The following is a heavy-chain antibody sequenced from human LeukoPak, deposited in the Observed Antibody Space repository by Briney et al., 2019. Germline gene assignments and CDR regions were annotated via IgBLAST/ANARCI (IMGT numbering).Heavy chain of an antibody. CDR3: ARGADGVSSNSRGWFDP. CDR1: GFTFDNHG. V-gene: IGHV3-21*01. D-gene: IGHD2-15*01. CDR2: ISTSSSYI. Sequence: GSLRLSCAASGFTFDNHGMNWVRRAPGKGLEWVSSISTSSSYIYYADSVRGRFTISRDNAKNSLYLQMNSLRAEDTAVYSCARGADGVSSNSRGWFDPWGQGTLVTVSS. J-gene: IGHJ5*02.